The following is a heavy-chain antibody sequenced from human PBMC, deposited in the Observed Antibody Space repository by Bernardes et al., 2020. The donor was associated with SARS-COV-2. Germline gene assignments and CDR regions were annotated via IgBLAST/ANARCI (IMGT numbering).Heavy chain of an antibody. Sequence: ASVKVSCKASGYTFTGYYMHWVRQAPGQGLEWMGWINPNSGGTNYAQKFQGWVTMTRDTSISTAYMELSRLRSDDTAVNYCARGGTYYYDSSGYYSDAFDIWGQGTMVTVSS. CDR2: INPNSGGT. CDR1: GYTFTGYY. V-gene: IGHV1-2*04. D-gene: IGHD3-22*01. CDR3: ARGGTYYYDSSGYYSDAFDI. J-gene: IGHJ3*02.